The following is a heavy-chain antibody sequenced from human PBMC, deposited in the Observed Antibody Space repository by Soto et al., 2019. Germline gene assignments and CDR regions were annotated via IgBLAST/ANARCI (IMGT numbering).Heavy chain of an antibody. V-gene: IGHV3-23*01. CDR3: AKGIDCGADCHSYDTFDI. CDR2: FSGRSKST. Sequence: PGGSLRRSCAASGFTVNNTAMTWVRQAPGKGLEWVSAFSGRSKSTYYATSVKGRFTISKDNSKNTLYLQMNSLRAEDTALYYCAKGIDCGADCHSYDTFDIWGQGTVVTVSS. D-gene: IGHD2-21*02. J-gene: IGHJ3*02. CDR1: GFTVNNTA.